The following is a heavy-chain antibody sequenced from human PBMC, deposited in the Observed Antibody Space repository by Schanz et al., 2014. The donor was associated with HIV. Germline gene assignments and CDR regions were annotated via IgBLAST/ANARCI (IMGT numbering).Heavy chain of an antibody. Sequence: EVQLVESGGGLVKPGGSLRLSCAASGFTFSSYSLNWVRQAPGKGLEWVSSISSRSSDKYYADSVKGRFTISRDNAKNSLYLQMNSLRAEDTAVYYCARDCHGGVYYGDYVCYWGQGTLVTVSS. J-gene: IGHJ4*02. CDR2: ISSRSSDK. V-gene: IGHV3-21*01. CDR1: GFTFSSYS. CDR3: ARDCHGGVYYGDYVCY. D-gene: IGHD4-17*01.